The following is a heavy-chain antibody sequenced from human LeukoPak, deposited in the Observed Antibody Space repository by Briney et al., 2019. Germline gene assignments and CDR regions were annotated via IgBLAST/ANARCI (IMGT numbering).Heavy chain of an antibody. V-gene: IGHV3-48*01. D-gene: IGHD2-2*01. Sequence: GGSLRLSCAASGFTFSSYSMNWVRQAPGKGLEWVSYISSSSSTIYYADSVKGRFTISRDNAKNSLYLQMNSLRAEDTAVYYCAKEVGSTSWEAFDIWGQGTMVTVSS. CDR1: GFTFSSYS. CDR2: ISSSSSTI. J-gene: IGHJ3*02. CDR3: AKEVGSTSWEAFDI.